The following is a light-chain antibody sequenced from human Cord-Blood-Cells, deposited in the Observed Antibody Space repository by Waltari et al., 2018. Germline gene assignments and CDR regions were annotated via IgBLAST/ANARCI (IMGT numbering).Light chain of an antibody. CDR1: SSDGGGYNY. V-gene: IGLV2-14*01. J-gene: IGLJ1*01. CDR2: DVS. CDR3: SSYTSSSTLYV. Sequence: QSALTQPASVSGSPGQSITISCTGHSSDGGGYNYVPWYQQPPGKAPKLMIYDVSNRPSGVSNRFSGSKSGNTASLTISGLQAEDEADYYCSSYTSSSTLYVFGTGTKVTVL.